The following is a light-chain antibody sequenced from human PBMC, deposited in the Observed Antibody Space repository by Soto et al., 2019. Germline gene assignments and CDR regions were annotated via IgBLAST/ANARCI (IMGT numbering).Light chain of an antibody. Sequence: QSVLTQPPSVSGAPGQRVTISCTGSSSNIGAGHDVHWYQQLPGTAPKLLIYGNNLRPSGVPDRFSGSKSGTSASLAITGLQAEDEADYYCQSYDSSRSGGVFGGGTKLTVL. J-gene: IGLJ2*01. CDR3: QSYDSSRSGGV. CDR1: SSNIGAGHD. CDR2: GNN. V-gene: IGLV1-40*01.